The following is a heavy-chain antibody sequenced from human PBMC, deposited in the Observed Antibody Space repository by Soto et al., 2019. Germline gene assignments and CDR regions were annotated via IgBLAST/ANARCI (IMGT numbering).Heavy chain of an antibody. CDR2: IYPGDSDT. D-gene: IGHD1-26*01. Sequence: PGESLSSSCTGSGYMFRSYWIAWVLQMPGKGLEWMGLIYPGDSDTRYSPSFQGQVTISVDKSINTAHLQWSGLKASDTAMYYCARSRIVGASDSFDIWGQGTMVTVSS. CDR1: GYMFRSYW. CDR3: ARSRIVGASDSFDI. J-gene: IGHJ3*02. V-gene: IGHV5-51*01.